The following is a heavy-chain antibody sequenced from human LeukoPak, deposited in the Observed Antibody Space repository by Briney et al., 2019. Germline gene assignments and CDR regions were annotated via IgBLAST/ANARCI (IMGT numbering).Heavy chain of an antibody. Sequence: TGGSLRLSCAASGFTFSNAWMSWVRQAPGKGLEWVGRIKSKTDGGTIDYAAPVKGRFTISRDDSKNTLYLQMNSLKTEDTAVYYCTTDWLRYYYYGMDVWGQGTTVTVSS. CDR1: GFTFSNAW. CDR2: IKSKTDGGTI. D-gene: IGHD5-12*01. CDR3: TTDWLRYYYYGMDV. V-gene: IGHV3-15*01. J-gene: IGHJ6*02.